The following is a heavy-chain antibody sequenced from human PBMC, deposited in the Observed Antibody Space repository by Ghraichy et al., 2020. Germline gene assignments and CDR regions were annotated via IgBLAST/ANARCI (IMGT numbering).Heavy chain of an antibody. CDR3: AKDWGDCSGGICPEYNWFDP. CDR1: GFTFSSYA. J-gene: IGHJ5*02. D-gene: IGHD2-15*01. Sequence: LSLTCAASGFTFSSYAMNWVRQAPGKGLEWVSRISGSGGTTYYADSVKGRFTISRDNSKNTLHLQMNSLRAEDTAVYYCAKDWGDCSGGICPEYNWFDPWGQGTLVTVSS. CDR2: ISGSGGTT. V-gene: IGHV3-23*01.